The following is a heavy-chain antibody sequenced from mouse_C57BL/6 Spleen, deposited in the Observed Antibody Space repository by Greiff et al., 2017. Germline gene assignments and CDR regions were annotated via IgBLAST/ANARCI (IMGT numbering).Heavy chain of an antibody. D-gene: IGHD1-1*01. J-gene: IGHJ1*03. Sequence: EVQLQLSGPELLKPGASVKLSCTSSGYTFTAYNMHWVKLSHGSSLGWNGYINPYNGGTSYNQKFMGKATLTVNNSSSTAYLLHRSLTSEASAASYGARGEYGSSCVGWYFDVWGKGTTVTVSS. CDR1: GYTFTAYN. CDR3: ARGEYGSSCVGWYFDV. CDR2: INPYNGGT. V-gene: IGHV1-22*01.